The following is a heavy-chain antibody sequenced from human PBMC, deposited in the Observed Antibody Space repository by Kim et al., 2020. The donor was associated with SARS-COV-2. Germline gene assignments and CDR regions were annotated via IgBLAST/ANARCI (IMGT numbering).Heavy chain of an antibody. CDR3: ASSTYYYGSGRI. V-gene: IGHV4-39*07. J-gene: IGHJ3*02. D-gene: IGHD3-10*01. Sequence: YYNPSLKSRVTISVDTSKNQFSLKLSSVTAADTAVYYCASSTYYYGSGRIWGQGTMVTVSS.